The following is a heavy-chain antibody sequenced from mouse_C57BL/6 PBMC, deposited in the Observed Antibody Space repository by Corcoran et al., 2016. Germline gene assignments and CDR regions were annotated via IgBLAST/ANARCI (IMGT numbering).Heavy chain of an antibody. Sequence: EVQLQQSGPELVKPGASVKISCKASGYTFTDYYMNWVKQSHGKSLEWIGDINTNNGGTSYNQKFKGKATLTVDKSSSTAYMELRSLTSDDSAVYYCAKLVKDYWGQGTTLTVSS. V-gene: IGHV1-26*01. CDR3: AKLVKDY. J-gene: IGHJ2*01. D-gene: IGHD2-1*01. CDR1: GYTFTDYY. CDR2: INTNNGGT.